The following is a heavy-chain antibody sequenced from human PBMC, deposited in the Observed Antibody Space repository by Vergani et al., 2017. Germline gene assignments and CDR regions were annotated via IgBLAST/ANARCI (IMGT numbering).Heavy chain of an antibody. D-gene: IGHD6-25*01. V-gene: IGHV1-2*02. CDR3: ARQRGGNGRKGYEGFDP. CDR2: INPNSGGT. J-gene: IGHJ5*02. CDR1: GYTFTGYY. Sequence: QVQLVQSWAEVKKPGASVKVSCKASGYTFTGYYMHLVRQAPGQGLEWMGWINPNSGGTNYAQKFQGRVTVTRDTSISTAYMELSRLRFYDTAVYYCARQRGGNGRKGYEGFDPWGQGTLVTVSS.